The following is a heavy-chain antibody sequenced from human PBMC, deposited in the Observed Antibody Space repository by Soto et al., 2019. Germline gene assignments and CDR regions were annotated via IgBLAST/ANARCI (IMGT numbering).Heavy chain of an antibody. CDR1: GYTFTSYG. V-gene: IGHV1-18*01. D-gene: IGHD2-15*01. J-gene: IGHJ4*02. Sequence: GASVKVSCKASGYTFTSYGIIWVRQAPGQGLEWMGWISAYNGNTNYAQKLQGRVTMTTDTSTSTAYMELRSLRSDDTAVYYCARDTGYCSGGSCYYYFDYWGQGTLVTAPQ. CDR2: ISAYNGNT. CDR3: ARDTGYCSGGSCYYYFDY.